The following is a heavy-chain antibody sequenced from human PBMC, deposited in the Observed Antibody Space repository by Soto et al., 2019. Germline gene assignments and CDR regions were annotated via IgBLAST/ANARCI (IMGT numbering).Heavy chain of an antibody. CDR3: ARADYDFWSGYYYYYMDV. CDR1: GGSVSSGSYY. V-gene: IGHV4-61*01. Sequence: SETLSLTCTVSGGSVSSGSYYWSWIRQPPGKGLEWIGYIYYSGSTNYNPSLKSRVTISVDTPKNQFSLKLSSVTAADTAVYYCARADYDFWSGYYYYYMDVWGKGTTVTVSS. D-gene: IGHD3-3*01. CDR2: IYYSGST. J-gene: IGHJ6*03.